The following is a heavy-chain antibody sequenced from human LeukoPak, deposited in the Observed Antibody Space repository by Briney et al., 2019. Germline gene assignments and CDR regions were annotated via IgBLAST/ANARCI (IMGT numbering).Heavy chain of an antibody. CDR2: ISSSGSNT. V-gene: IGHV3-11*06. D-gene: IGHD3-22*01. Sequence: GGSLRLSCAASGLTLSDYYMTWIRQAPGKGLEWVSYISSSGSNTNYADSVKGRFTISRDNARNSLFLQMNSLRAEDTAVYYCARGSYHYDDSGYYSPEYF. CDR1: GLTLSDYY. J-gene: IGHJ1*01. CDR3: ARGSYHYDDSGYYSPEYF.